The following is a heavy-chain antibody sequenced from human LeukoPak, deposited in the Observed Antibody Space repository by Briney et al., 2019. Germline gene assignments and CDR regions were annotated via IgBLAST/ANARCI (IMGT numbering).Heavy chain of an antibody. D-gene: IGHD1-26*01. V-gene: IGHV4-39*07. CDR3: ARVSSRVGATSDY. Sequence: KTSETLSLTCSVSGGSISSRSDFWGWIRQPPGKGLEWIGSIYYSGSTYYNPSLKSRVTISVDTSKNQFSLKLSSVTAADTAVYYCARVSSRVGATSDYWGQGTLVTVSS. CDR2: IYYSGST. CDR1: GGSISSRSDF. J-gene: IGHJ4*02.